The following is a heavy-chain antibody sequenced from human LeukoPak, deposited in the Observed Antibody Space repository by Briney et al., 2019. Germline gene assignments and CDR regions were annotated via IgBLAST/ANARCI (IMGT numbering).Heavy chain of an antibody. CDR1: GGSFSGYY. CDR3: ARYYDSSGNFDY. Sequence: SETLSLTCAVYGGSFSGYYWSWIRQPPGKGLEWIGVINHSGSTNYNPSLKSRVTISVDTSKNQFSLKLSSVTAADTAVYYCARYYDSSGNFDYWGQGTLATVSS. V-gene: IGHV4-34*01. CDR2: INHSGST. J-gene: IGHJ4*02. D-gene: IGHD3-22*01.